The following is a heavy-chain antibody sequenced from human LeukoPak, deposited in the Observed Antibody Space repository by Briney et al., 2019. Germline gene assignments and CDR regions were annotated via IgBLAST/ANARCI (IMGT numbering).Heavy chain of an antibody. J-gene: IGHJ4*02. CDR1: GGSISSYY. V-gene: IGHV4-59*01. D-gene: IGHD4-17*01. CDR2: IYYSGST. Sequence: SETLSLTCTVSGGSISSYYWSWIRQPPGKGPEWIGCIYYSGSTNYNPSLKSRVTISVDTSKNQFSLKLSSVTAADTAVYYCARGDYEGIYYWGQGTLVTVSS. CDR3: ARGDYEGIYY.